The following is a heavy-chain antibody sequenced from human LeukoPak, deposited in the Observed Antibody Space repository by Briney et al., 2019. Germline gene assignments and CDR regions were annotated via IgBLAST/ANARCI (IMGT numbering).Heavy chain of an antibody. CDR1: GFTFSSYW. V-gene: IGHV3-7*03. D-gene: IGHD3-22*01. Sequence: GGSLRLSCAASGFTFSSYWMTWVRQAPGKGLEWVANIKQDGSKKNYVDSVKGRFTISRDNSKNTLYLQMNSLRAEDTAVYYCATDRERDPSVYYLVGGQGTLITVSS. CDR2: IKQDGSKK. J-gene: IGHJ4*02. CDR3: ATDRERDPSVYYLV.